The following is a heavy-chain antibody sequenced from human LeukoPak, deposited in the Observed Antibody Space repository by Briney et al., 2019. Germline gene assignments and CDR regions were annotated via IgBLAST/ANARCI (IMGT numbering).Heavy chain of an antibody. CDR3: ARDFLSYDGSEIHFEDTFDI. CDR1: GYSFDRYG. J-gene: IGHJ3*02. V-gene: IGHV1-18*01. D-gene: IGHD3-22*01. CDR2: IGAFNGNT. Sequence: EASVKVSCKASGYSFDRYGISWVRQAPGQGLEWLGWIGAFNGNTNYAQNLQGRVTMTADTSTTTAYMELRSLSSDDTAVYYCARDFLSYDGSEIHFEDTFDIWGQGTMVTVSS.